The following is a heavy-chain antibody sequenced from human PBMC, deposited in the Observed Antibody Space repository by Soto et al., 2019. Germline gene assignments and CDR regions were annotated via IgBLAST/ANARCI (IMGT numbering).Heavy chain of an antibody. Sequence: QLQLQESGPGLVKPSETLSLSCTVSGGSISSSSYYWGWIRQPPGKGLEWIGRIYHSGSTYYNPSLKSRDTISVDTSKNQFSLKLSSVTVADTAVYYCATLWGQDWGQGTLVTVSS. CDR3: ATLWGQD. D-gene: IGHD3-10*01. V-gene: IGHV4-39*01. CDR1: GGSISSSSYY. CDR2: IYHSGST. J-gene: IGHJ4*02.